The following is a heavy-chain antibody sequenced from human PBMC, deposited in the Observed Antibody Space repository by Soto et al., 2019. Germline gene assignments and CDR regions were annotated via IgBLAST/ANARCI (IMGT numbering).Heavy chain of an antibody. CDR3: ARTYSKWEALHYFAF. CDR2: IIPIFGPT. Sequence: QVQLVQSGAELKKPGSSVKVSCTASGGTFSRYGFTWVRQAPGQGFQWMGGIIPIFGPTHYEQNFQGRLSSTADESTSTVYLELTSLRSDDTAIYFCARTYSKWEALHYFAFWGQGTLVTV. D-gene: IGHD1-26*01. CDR1: GGTFSRYG. V-gene: IGHV1-69*01. J-gene: IGHJ4*02.